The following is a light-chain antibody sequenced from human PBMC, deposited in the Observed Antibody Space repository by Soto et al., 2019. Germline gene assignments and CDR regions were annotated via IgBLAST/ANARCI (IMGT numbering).Light chain of an antibody. CDR3: QQSKSLPLT. Sequence: DFQMTQYPSTLSASVGDRVTITCRASQDINSWLTWYQQKPGKAPKVLIYIASRLQPGVPSRFSGRGSGTDFSLTISNLQPEDFATYFCQQSKSLPLTFG. CDR2: IAS. J-gene: IGKJ5*01. V-gene: IGKV1-12*01. CDR1: QDINSW.